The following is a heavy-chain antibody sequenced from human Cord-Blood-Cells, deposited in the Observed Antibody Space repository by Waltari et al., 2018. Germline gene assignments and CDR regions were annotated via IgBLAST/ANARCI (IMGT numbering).Heavy chain of an antibody. CDR3: ARVVSVVVPAAIDY. D-gene: IGHD2-2*01. Sequence: QVQLVQSGAEVKKPGASVKVSCKASGYTFTGYYMHWVRQAPGQGLAWMGWINPNSGGTNYAQKFQGRVTMTRDTSISTADMELSRLRSDDTAVYYWARVVSVVVPAAIDYWGQGTLVTVSS. V-gene: IGHV1-2*02. CDR1: GYTFTGYY. CDR2: INPNSGGT. J-gene: IGHJ4*02.